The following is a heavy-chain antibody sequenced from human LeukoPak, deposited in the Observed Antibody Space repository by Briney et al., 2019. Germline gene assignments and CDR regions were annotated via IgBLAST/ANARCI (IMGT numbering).Heavy chain of an antibody. CDR1: GFTFSSYA. V-gene: IGHV3-30-3*01. D-gene: IGHD2-2*01. CDR3: ARYCSSTSCYGAFDI. Sequence: GGSLRLCCAAPGFTFSSYAMHWVRQAPAKGLERVAVISYDGSNKYYAESVKRRFTISRDNSKNTLYLQMNSLRAEDTAVYYCARYCSSTSCYGAFDIWGQGTMVTVSS. CDR2: ISYDGSNK. J-gene: IGHJ3*02.